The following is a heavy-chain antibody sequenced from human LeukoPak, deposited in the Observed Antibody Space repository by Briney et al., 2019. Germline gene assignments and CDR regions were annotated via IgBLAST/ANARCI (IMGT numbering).Heavy chain of an antibody. CDR1: GGSISSYY. V-gene: IGHV4-4*07. CDR2: IYTSGST. CDR3: ARSLGSSSSGGWFDP. D-gene: IGHD6-6*01. J-gene: IGHJ5*02. Sequence: PSETLSLTCTVSGGSISSYYWSWIRQPAGKGLEWIGRIYTSGSTNYNPSLKSRVTISVDKSKNQFSLKLSSVTAADTAVYYCARSLGSSSSGGWFDPWGQGTLVTVSS.